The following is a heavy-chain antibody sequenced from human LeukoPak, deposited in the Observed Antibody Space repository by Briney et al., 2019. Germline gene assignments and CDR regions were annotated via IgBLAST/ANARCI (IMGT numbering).Heavy chain of an antibody. CDR2: IYYSGTT. D-gene: IGHD2-2*01. CDR3: ARHPLGEYQLLEFDC. V-gene: IGHV4-39*01. Sequence: PSETLSLTCIVSGGSISSSSHYWGWICQPPGKGLEWIGSIYYSGTTYYNPSLKSRVTISVDTSKNQFSLKLSSVTAADTAVYYCARHPLGEYQLLEFDCWGQGTLVTVSS. CDR1: GGSISSSSHY. J-gene: IGHJ4*02.